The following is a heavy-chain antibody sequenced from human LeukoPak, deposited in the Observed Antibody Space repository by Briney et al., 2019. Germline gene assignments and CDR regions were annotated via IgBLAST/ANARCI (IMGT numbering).Heavy chain of an antibody. CDR2: IRYDGSNK. Sequence: GGSLRLSCAASGFTFSSYGMHWVRQAPGKGLEWVAFIRYDGSNKYYADSVKGRFTISRDNSKNTLYLQMNSLRAEDTAVYYCAREFDGSSQWLVGDWGQGTLVTVSS. D-gene: IGHD6-19*01. CDR3: AREFDGSSQWLVGD. CDR1: GFTFSSYG. V-gene: IGHV3-30*02. J-gene: IGHJ4*02.